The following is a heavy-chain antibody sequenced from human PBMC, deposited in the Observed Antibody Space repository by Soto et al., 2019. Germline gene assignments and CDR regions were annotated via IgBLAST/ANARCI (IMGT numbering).Heavy chain of an antibody. Sequence: GGSLRLSCAASGFTFSDHYMDWVRQAPGKGLEWVGRTRNKANSYTTEYAASVKGRFTISSDDSKNSLYLQMNSLKTEDTAVYYCARVLGAAAADAFDIWGQGTMVTVSS. V-gene: IGHV3-72*01. CDR3: ARVLGAAAADAFDI. CDR1: GFTFSDHY. CDR2: TRNKANSYTT. D-gene: IGHD6-13*01. J-gene: IGHJ3*02.